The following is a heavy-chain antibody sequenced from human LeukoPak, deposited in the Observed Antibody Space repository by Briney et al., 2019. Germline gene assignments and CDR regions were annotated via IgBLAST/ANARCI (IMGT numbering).Heavy chain of an antibody. D-gene: IGHD5-24*01. CDR3: AREGATIHAGLHY. Sequence: KISCKGSGYSFTNHWIGWVRQAPGQGLEWMGGIIPNVATTNYAQKFQGRVAINTDESTSTVYMELNSLRLEDTAVYYCAREGATIHAGLHYWGQGTLVIVSS. J-gene: IGHJ4*02. V-gene: IGHV1-69*05. CDR2: IIPNVATT. CDR1: GYSFTNHW.